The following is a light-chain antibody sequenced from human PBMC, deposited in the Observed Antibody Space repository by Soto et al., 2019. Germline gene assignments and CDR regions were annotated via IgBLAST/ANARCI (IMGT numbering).Light chain of an antibody. CDR1: SDDVGGYNY. CDR2: EVS. J-gene: IGLJ2*01. V-gene: IGLV2-14*01. CDR3: SSYTSGSTLVV. Sequence: QSALTQPPSASGSPGQSVTISCTGTSDDVGGYNYVSWYQQHPGKAPKLMIYEVSNRPSEVSNRFSGSKSGNTASLTISGLQAEDEGNYYCSSYTSGSTLVVFGGGTKLTVL.